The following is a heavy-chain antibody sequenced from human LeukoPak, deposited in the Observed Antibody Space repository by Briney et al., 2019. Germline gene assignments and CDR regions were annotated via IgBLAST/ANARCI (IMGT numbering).Heavy chain of an antibody. V-gene: IGHV3-48*03. Sequence: PGGSLRLSCAASGFTFSNYEMNWVRQAPGKGLEWVSYISNSGTTIYYTDSEKGRFTISRDNAQNSLYLQMNSLRAEDTAVYYCARAVAGTPIDYWGQGTLVTVSS. D-gene: IGHD6-19*01. J-gene: IGHJ4*02. CDR2: ISNSGTTI. CDR3: ARAVAGTPIDY. CDR1: GFTFSNYE.